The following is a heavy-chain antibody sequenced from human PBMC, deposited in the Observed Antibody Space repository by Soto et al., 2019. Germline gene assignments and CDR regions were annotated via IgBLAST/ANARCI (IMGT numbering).Heavy chain of an antibody. V-gene: IGHV4-30-4*01. CDR2: IYYSGST. Sequence: QVQLQESGPGLVKPSQTLSLTCTVSGGSISSGDYYWSWIRQPPGKGLEWIGYIYYSGSTYYNPSLKSRVTXXVXTXXNQFSLKLSSVTAADTAVYYCARVEATTVTTCFDYWGQGTLVTVSS. D-gene: IGHD4-17*01. CDR1: GGSISSGDYY. CDR3: ARVEATTVTTCFDY. J-gene: IGHJ4*02.